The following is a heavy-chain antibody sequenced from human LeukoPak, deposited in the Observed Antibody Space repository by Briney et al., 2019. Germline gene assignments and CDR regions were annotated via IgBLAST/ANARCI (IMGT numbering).Heavy chain of an antibody. CDR1: GGSMSNYY. CDR3: ARLSRYSGSLDY. V-gene: IGHV4-59*12. D-gene: IGHD1-26*01. Sequence: SETLSLTCTVSGGSMSNYYWSWIRQPPGKGLEWIGYIYYSGSTNYNPSLKSRVTISIDTSKNQFSLKLSSVTAADTAVYYCARLSRYSGSLDYWGQGTLVTVSS. J-gene: IGHJ4*02. CDR2: IYYSGST.